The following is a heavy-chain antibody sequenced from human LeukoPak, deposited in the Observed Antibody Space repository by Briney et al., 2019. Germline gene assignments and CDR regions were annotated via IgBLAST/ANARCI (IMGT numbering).Heavy chain of an antibody. D-gene: IGHD3-16*01. CDR3: ARDLDYGPEAFDI. V-gene: IGHV3-11*04. J-gene: IGHJ3*02. CDR1: GFTFSDYY. Sequence: GGSLRLSCAASGFTFSDYYMSWIRQAPGKGLEWVSYISSTGSTIYYADSVKGRFTISRDNAKNSLYLQMNSLRAEDTAVYYCARDLDYGPEAFDIWGQGTMVTVSS. CDR2: ISSTGSTI.